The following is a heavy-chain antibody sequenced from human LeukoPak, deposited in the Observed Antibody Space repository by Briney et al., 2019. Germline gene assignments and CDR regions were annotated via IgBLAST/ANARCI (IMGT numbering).Heavy chain of an antibody. CDR1: GFTVSSNY. CDR2: IYSGGST. CDR3: AKDIGSSSWRYFDL. V-gene: IGHV3-53*01. Sequence: GGSLRLSCAASGFTVSSNYMSWVRQAPGKGLEWVSVIYSGGSTFYADSVKGRFTISRDNSKNTLYLQMNSLRAEDTAVYYCAKDIGSSSWRYFDLWGRGTLVTVSS. D-gene: IGHD6-13*01. J-gene: IGHJ2*01.